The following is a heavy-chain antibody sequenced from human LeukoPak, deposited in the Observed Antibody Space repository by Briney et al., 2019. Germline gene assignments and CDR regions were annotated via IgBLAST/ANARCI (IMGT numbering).Heavy chain of an antibody. V-gene: IGHV4-34*01. CDR2: INHSGST. CDR1: GGSFSGYY. J-gene: IGHJ4*02. Sequence: SETLSLTCAVYGGSFSGYYWSWIRQPPVKGLEWIGEINHSGSTNYNPSLKSRVTISVDTSKNQFSLKLSSVTAADTAVYYCARRAGELDYWGQGTLVTVSS. CDR3: ARRAGELDY.